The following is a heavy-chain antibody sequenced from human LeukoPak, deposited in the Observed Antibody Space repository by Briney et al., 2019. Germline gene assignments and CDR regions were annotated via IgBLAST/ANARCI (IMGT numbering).Heavy chain of an antibody. CDR3: TRDGGSGTPPY. CDR1: GFTFGDHA. V-gene: IGHV3-49*03. CDR2: IRNKAYGGTA. Sequence: PGRSLRLSCAASGFTFGDHAMSWFRQAPGKGLEWVGFIRNKAYGGTAEYAASVKGRFTISRDDSKSVAYLQMNSLKTEDTAVYYCTRDGGSGTPPYWGQGALVTVSS. D-gene: IGHD3-10*01. J-gene: IGHJ4*02.